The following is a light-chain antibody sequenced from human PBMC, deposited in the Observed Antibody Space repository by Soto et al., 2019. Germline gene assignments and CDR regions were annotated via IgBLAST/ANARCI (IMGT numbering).Light chain of an antibody. V-gene: IGLV2-14*01. CDR3: SSYTSSSTYV. Sequence: QSALTQPASVSGSPGQSITISCTGTSSDVGGYNYVSWYQQYPGKVPKLMIYDVSYRPSGVSNRFSDSKSGNTASLTISGLQAEDEADYYCSSYTSSSTYVFGTGTKVTVL. J-gene: IGLJ1*01. CDR2: DVS. CDR1: SSDVGGYNY.